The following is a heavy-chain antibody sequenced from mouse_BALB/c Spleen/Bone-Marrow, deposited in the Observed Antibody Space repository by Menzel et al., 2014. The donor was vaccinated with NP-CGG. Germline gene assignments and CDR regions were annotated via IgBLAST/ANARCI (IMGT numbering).Heavy chain of an antibody. CDR3: ARGAYGLFDY. J-gene: IGHJ2*01. D-gene: IGHD6-5*01. CDR1: GYPFTTYP. V-gene: IGHV1-47*01. CDR2: FHPYDYDT. Sequence: QVQLQQSGAELVKPGASVKMSCKAFGYPFTTYPIEWMRQNHGKNLEWIGNFHPYDYDTKYNEQFKGKAKLTVDKSSTTVSLELSRLTSDDSAVYYCARGAYGLFDYWGQGTTLTVSS.